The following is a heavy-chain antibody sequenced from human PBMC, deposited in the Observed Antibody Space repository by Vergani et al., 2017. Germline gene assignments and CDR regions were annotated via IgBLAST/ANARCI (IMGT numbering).Heavy chain of an antibody. CDR3: ARVIYCRGGSGFDY. Sequence: QVQLQESGPGLVKTPGTLSLTCAVPGGSIRSSNWWSWVRQPPGKGLEWFGEIYHSGSTHYNPSLKSGVTISVDKSKNTFSLKLSSVTAADTAVYYCARVIYCRGGSGFDYWGQGTLVTVSS. V-gene: IGHV4-4*03. J-gene: IGHJ4*02. D-gene: IGHD2-15*01. CDR2: IYHSGST. CDR1: GGSIRSSNW.